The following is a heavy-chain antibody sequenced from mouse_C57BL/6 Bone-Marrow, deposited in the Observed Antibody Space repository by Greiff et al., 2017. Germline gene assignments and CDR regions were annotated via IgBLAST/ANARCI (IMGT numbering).Heavy chain of an antibody. CDR3: ARRTTVRGDY. CDR1: GYTFTSYW. V-gene: IGHV1-59*01. CDR2: IDPSDSYT. D-gene: IGHD1-1*01. J-gene: IGHJ2*01. Sequence: QVQLQQSGAELVRPGTSVTLSCKASGYTFTSYWMHWVKQRPGQGLEWIGVIDPSDSYTNYNQKFKGKATLTVDTSSSTAYMQLSSLTSEDSAVYYCARRTTVRGDYWGQGTTLTVSS.